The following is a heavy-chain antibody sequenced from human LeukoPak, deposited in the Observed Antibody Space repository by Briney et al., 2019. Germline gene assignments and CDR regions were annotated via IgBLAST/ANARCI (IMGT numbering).Heavy chain of an antibody. D-gene: IGHD3-16*02. CDR1: GYTFTGYY. J-gene: IGHJ3*02. CDR3: ARDQGRVTFGGVIVTDAFDI. CDR2: ISAYNGNT. V-gene: IGHV1-18*04. Sequence: ASVKVSCKASGYTFTGYYMHWVRQAPGQGLEWMGWISAYNGNTNYAQKLQGRVTMTTDTSTSTAYMELRSLRSDDTAVYYCARDQGRVTFGGVIVTDAFDIWGQGTMVTVSS.